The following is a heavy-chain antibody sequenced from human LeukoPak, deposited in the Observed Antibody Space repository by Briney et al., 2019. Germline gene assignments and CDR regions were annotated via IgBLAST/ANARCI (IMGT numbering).Heavy chain of an antibody. CDR1: GGSISSGDYY. CDR2: IYYSGST. Sequence: SETLSLTCTVSGGSISSGDYYWSWIRQPPGKGLEWIGYIYYSGSTYYNPSLKSRVTISVGTSKNQFSLKLSSVTAADTAVYYCAKAAAWEYYAFDIWGQGTMVTVSS. J-gene: IGHJ3*02. D-gene: IGHD6-13*01. V-gene: IGHV4-30-4*01. CDR3: AKAAAWEYYAFDI.